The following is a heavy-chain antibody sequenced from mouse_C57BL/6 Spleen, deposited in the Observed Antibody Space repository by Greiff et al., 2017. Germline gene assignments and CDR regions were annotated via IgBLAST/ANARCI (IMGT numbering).Heavy chain of an antibody. Sequence: VQLQQSGAELVMPGASVKLSCKASGYTFTSYWMHWVKQRPGQGLEWIGEIDPSDSYTNYNQKFKGKSTLTVDKSSSTAYMQLSSLTSEDSAVYYCAIYYDYDFDYWGQGTTLTVSS. CDR3: AIYYDYDFDY. D-gene: IGHD2-4*01. V-gene: IGHV1-69*01. CDR1: GYTFTSYW. J-gene: IGHJ2*01. CDR2: IDPSDSYT.